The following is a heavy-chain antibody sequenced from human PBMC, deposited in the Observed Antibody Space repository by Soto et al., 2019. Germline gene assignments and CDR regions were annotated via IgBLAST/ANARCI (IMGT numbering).Heavy chain of an antibody. CDR1: GYTFTNYG. J-gene: IGHJ2*01. D-gene: IGHD6-19*01. Sequence: QVQLVQSGAEVKKPGASVKVSCKASGYTFTNYGIHWVRQAPGQRLEWMGWINAGNGNTKYSQNFQGRVTITRDTSASTAYMELSSVRSEDTAVFYCARSGYSSGWYHWYFDLWGRGTLVTVSS. CDR3: ARSGYSSGWYHWYFDL. CDR2: INAGNGNT. V-gene: IGHV1-3*01.